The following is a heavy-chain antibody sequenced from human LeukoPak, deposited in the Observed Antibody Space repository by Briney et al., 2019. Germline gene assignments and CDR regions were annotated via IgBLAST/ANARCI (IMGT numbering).Heavy chain of an antibody. Sequence: PGGSLRLSCTVSGFSLSSYALSWVRRAPGKGLEWVSATSSSDAGKYYADSVRGRFTISRDNSRNTMYLQMNSLRIEDTAVYYCARDRYSSNWGQGTLVTVSS. CDR1: GFSLSSYA. V-gene: IGHV3-23*01. J-gene: IGHJ4*02. D-gene: IGHD6-13*01. CDR3: ARDRYSSN. CDR2: TSSSDAGK.